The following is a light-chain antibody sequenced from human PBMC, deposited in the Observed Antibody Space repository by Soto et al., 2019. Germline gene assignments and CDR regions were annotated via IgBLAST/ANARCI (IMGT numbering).Light chain of an antibody. V-gene: IGLV2-14*03. CDR3: ISFRSGIIFYV. CDR1: SSDIGDSNY. J-gene: IGLJ1*01. CDR2: DVS. Sequence: QSVLAQAASVSGSPGQSITISCTGTSSDIGDSNYVSWYQQHPGKAPKLVIYDVSNRPSGVSNRFSGSKSANTASLTISGLQVEDGAVYYCISFRSGIIFYVFGTGPKS.